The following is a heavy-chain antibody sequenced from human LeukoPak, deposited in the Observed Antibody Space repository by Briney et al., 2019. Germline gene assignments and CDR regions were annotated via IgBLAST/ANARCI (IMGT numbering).Heavy chain of an antibody. CDR3: TREARVGNWFDP. D-gene: IGHD2-2*01. Sequence: ASVKVSCKASGYTFTDYYIHWVRQAPGQGLEWMGWINPDNGGTNYAQKFQGRVTMTRDTSIRTVYMDLSRLRSDDTAVFYCTREARVGNWFDPWGQRTHVTVSS. V-gene: IGHV1-2*02. CDR2: INPDNGGT. CDR1: GYTFTDYY. J-gene: IGHJ5*02.